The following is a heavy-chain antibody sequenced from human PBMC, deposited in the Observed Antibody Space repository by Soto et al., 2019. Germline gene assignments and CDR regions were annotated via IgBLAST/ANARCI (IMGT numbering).Heavy chain of an antibody. CDR3: ARGVRHDFWSGVFDY. J-gene: IGHJ4*02. V-gene: IGHV3-53*04. CDR2: IYSGGST. Sequence: EVQLVESGGGLVQPGGSLRLSCAASGFTVSSNYMSWVRQAPGKGLEWVSVIYSGGSTYYADSVKGRFTISRHNSKNTLYLQMNSLRAEDTAVYYCARGVRHDFWSGVFDYWGQGTLVTVSS. D-gene: IGHD3-3*01. CDR1: GFTVSSNY.